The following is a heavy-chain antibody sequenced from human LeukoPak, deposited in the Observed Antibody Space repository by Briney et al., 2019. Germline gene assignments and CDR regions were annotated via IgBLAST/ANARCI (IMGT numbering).Heavy chain of an antibody. D-gene: IGHD2-15*01. V-gene: IGHV4-34*01. J-gene: IGHJ6*02. CDR1: GGSFSGYY. Sequence: PSEILSLTCAVYGGSFSGYYWTWIRQPPGKSLEWIGDINHSGSTNYNPSLKSRVTISVDTSKNQFSLKLSSVTAADTAVYYCARHGVEYCSGGSCSPGYYGMDVWGQGTTVTVSS. CDR2: INHSGST. CDR3: ARHGVEYCSGGSCSPGYYGMDV.